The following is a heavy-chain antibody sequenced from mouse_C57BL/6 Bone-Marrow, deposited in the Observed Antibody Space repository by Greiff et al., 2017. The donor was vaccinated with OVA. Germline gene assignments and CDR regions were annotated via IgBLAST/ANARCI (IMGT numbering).Heavy chain of an antibody. J-gene: IGHJ4*01. V-gene: IGHV1-85*01. CDR2: IYPRDGST. D-gene: IGHD1-1*01. CDR3: ARGGTTVAYAMDY. CDR1: GYTFTSYD. Sequence: QVQLKESGPELVKPGASVKLSCKASGYTFTSYDINWVKQRPGQGLEWIGWIYPRDGSTKYNEKFKGKATLTVDTSSSTAYMELHSLTSEDSAVYFCARGGTTVAYAMDYWGQGTSVTVSS.